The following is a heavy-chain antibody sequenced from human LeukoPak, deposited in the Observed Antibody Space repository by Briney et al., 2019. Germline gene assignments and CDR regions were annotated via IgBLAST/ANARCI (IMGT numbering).Heavy chain of an antibody. CDR1: GGSISSSSYY. J-gene: IGHJ5*02. Sequence: PSETLSLTCTVSGGSISSSSYYWGWIRQPPGKGLEWIGSIYYSGSTYYNPSLKSRVTISVDTSKNQFSLKLSSVTAADTAVYYCARDRYGDYSSWFDPWGQGTLVTVPS. D-gene: IGHD4-17*01. CDR2: IYYSGST. CDR3: ARDRYGDYSSWFDP. V-gene: IGHV4-39*07.